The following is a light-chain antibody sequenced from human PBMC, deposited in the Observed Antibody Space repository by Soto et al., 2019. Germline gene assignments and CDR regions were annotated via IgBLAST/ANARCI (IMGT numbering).Light chain of an antibody. Sequence: QSALTQHASVSGSPGQSITISCTGTSSDGGGYNYVSWYQQHPGKAPKLMIYDVSNRPSGVSNRFSGSKSGNTASLTISGLQAEDEADYYCSSYTSSSTYVVFGGGTKLTVL. V-gene: IGLV2-14*01. CDR1: SSDGGGYNY. J-gene: IGLJ2*01. CDR3: SSYTSSSTYVV. CDR2: DVS.